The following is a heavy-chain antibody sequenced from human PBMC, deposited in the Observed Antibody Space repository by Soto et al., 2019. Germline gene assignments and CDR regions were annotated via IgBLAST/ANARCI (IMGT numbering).Heavy chain of an antibody. CDR3: AATPRY. D-gene: IGHD2-15*01. V-gene: IGHV4-59*01. Sequence: QVQLQESGPGLVKPSETLSLTCTVSGGSITSYYWNWIRQPPGKGLEWIGYIYSSGSTNYNPSLKGRVTMSLDTSKNQVSLNVTSVPAADTAVYYCAATPRYWGQGWLVTVSS. CDR1: GGSITSYY. CDR2: IYSSGST. J-gene: IGHJ4*02.